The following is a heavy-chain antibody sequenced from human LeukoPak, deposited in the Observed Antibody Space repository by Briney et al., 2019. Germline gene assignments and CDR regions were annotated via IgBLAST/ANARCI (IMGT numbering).Heavy chain of an antibody. CDR1: GGTFSSYA. Sequence: GASVKVSCKASGGTFSSYAISWVRQAPGQGLEWMGRIIPILGIANYAQKFQGRVTITADKSTSTAYMELSSLRSEDTAVYYCARGYTGKPILWFGELSWFDPWGQGTLVTVSS. CDR2: IIPILGIA. J-gene: IGHJ5*02. V-gene: IGHV1-69*04. D-gene: IGHD3-10*01. CDR3: ARGYTGKPILWFGELSWFDP.